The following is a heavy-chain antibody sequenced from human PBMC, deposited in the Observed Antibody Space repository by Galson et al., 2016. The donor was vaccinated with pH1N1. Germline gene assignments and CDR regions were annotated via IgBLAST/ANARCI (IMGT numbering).Heavy chain of an antibody. CDR2: IYPGDSDT. CDR1: GDSLTNHW. D-gene: IGHD4-11*01. J-gene: IGHJ5*02. CDR3: ARVKNPNSNWNNWFDP. Sequence: QSGAEVKKPGESLKISCQGSGDSLTNHWIAWVRQMSGKGLEWMGIIYPGDSDTRYSPSFQVQVTISADKSINTAYLQWSSLKASDTAIYYCARVKNPNSNWNNWFDPGGQGTLVTVSS. V-gene: IGHV5-51*03.